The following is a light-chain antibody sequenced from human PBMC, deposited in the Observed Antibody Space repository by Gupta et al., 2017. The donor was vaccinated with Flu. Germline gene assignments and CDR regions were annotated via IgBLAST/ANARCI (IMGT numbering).Light chain of an antibody. Sequence: EIVLTQSPATLSLSPGERATLSCRASQSVSRYLAWYQQKNRQDTRLLMFDAANRATGIPARCCGSGAGTDGSTPKSSLEPEDGAGDYCRKRGQRTLTFGGGTKVEIK. CDR2: DAA. J-gene: IGKJ4*01. CDR3: RKRGQRTLT. V-gene: IGKV3-11*01. CDR1: QSVSRY.